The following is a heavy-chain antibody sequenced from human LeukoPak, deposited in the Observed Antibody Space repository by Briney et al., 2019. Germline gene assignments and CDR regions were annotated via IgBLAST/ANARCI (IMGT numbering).Heavy chain of an antibody. CDR1: GFTVSSNY. Sequence: GGSLRLSCAASGFTVSSNYMTWVRQAPGKGLEWVSVIYSGGRTHFADSVKGRFTISRDNSKNTLYLQMNSLRAEDTAVYYCAKDIRVLGYGGTPDYWGQGTLVTVSS. D-gene: IGHD4-23*01. CDR2: IYSGGRT. CDR3: AKDIRVLGYGGTPDY. V-gene: IGHV3-66*01. J-gene: IGHJ4*02.